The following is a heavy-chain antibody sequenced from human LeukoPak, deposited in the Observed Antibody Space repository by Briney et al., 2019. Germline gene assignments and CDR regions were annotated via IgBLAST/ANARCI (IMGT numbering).Heavy chain of an antibody. Sequence: PSETLSLTCGVYGGSFTTYYWSWIRQPPGKGLEWIGEINYLGRINYNPSLKSRVTVSIDTSKEQFFLKINSVTAADTAFYYCARGSASGIYPIDYWGQGALVTVSS. CDR3: ARGSASGIYPIDY. CDR1: GGSFTTYY. J-gene: IGHJ4*02. V-gene: IGHV4-34*01. CDR2: INYLGRI. D-gene: IGHD2-15*01.